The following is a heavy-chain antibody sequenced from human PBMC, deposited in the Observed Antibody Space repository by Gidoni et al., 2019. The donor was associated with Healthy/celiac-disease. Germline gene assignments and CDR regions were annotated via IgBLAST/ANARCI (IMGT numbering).Heavy chain of an antibody. D-gene: IGHD2-15*01. CDR1: GFTFRSYA. CDR2: ISYDGSNK. J-gene: IGHJ4*02. V-gene: IGHV3-30*04. CDR3: ARSYIVVVVAAIDY. Sequence: QVQLVESGGGVVQPGRSLRLSCAASGFTFRSYAMHWVRQAPGKGLEWVAVISYDGSNKYYADSVKGRFTISRDNSKNTLYLQMNSRRAEDTAVYYCARSYIVVVVAAIDYWGQGTLVTVSS.